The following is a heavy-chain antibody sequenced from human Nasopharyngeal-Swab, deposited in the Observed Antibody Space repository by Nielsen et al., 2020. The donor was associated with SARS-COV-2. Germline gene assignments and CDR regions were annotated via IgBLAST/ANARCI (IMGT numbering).Heavy chain of an antibody. D-gene: IGHD4-17*01. J-gene: IGHJ6*02. CDR3: ARVPGGIYGDYETEEVNYYYGMDV. V-gene: IGHV1-69*13. CDR2: IIPIFGTA. Sequence: SVKVSCKASGGTFSSYAISWVRQAPGQGLEWMGGIIPIFGTANYAQKFQGRVTITADESTSTAYMELSSLRSEDTAVYYCARVPGGIYGDYETEEVNYYYGMDVWGQGTTVTVSS. CDR1: GGTFSSYA.